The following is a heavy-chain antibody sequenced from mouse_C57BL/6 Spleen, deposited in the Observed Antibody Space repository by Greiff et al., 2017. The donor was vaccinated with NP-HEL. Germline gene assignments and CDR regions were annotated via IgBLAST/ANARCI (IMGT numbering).Heavy chain of an antibody. J-gene: IGHJ2*01. CDR2: INYDGSST. V-gene: IGHV5-16*01. Sequence: EVQRVESEGGLVQPGSSMKLSCTASGFTFSDYYMAWVRQVPEKGLEWVANINYDGSSTYYLDSLKSRFIISRDNAKNILYLQMSSLKSEDTATYYCARDGGYYGSSYVYFDYWGQGTTLTVSS. CDR3: ARDGGYYGSSYVYFDY. CDR1: GFTFSDYY. D-gene: IGHD1-1*01.